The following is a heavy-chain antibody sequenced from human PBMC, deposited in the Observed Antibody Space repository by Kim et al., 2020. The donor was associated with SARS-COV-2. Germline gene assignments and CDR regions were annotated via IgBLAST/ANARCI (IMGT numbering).Heavy chain of an antibody. D-gene: IGHD6-19*01. V-gene: IGHV3-9*01. CDR1: GFTFDDYA. CDR2: ISWNSGSI. J-gene: IGHJ6*02. CDR3: AKDIGSGWYDHYYYYYGMDV. Sequence: GGSLRLSCAASGFTFDDYAMHWVRQAPGKGLEWVSGISWNSGSIGYADSVKGRFTISRDNAKNSLYLQMNSLRAEDTALYYCAKDIGSGWYDHYYYYYGMDVWGQGTTVTVSS.